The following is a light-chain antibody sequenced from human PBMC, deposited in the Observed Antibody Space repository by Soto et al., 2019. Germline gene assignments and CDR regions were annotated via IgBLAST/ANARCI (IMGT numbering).Light chain of an antibody. J-gene: IGKJ1*01. CDR2: DTF. CDR3: VQRSNWPWT. Sequence: SVLTQSPAPLSLSPGARATLSFRSGQSVSNYLAWYQQQPGQAPRLLIYDTFNRATVIPARFSGSGSGTDFTLTISSLEPEDLAVYYCVQRSNWPWTSGQGTKVEIK. CDR1: QSVSNY. V-gene: IGKV3-11*01.